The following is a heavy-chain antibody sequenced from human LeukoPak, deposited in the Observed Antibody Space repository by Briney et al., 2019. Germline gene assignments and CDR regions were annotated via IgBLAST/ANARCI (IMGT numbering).Heavy chain of an antibody. V-gene: IGHV1-18*01. D-gene: IGHD1-7*01. J-gene: IGHJ4*02. CDR3: ARDGRPGWNYAIDY. CDR2: ISAYNGNT. Sequence: GASVKVSCKTSGYTFTSYGISWVRQAPGQGLEWMGWISAYNGNTNYAQKVQGRATMTTDTSTSTAHMELRSLRSDDTAVYYCARDGRPGWNYAIDYWGQGTLVTVSS. CDR1: GYTFTSYG.